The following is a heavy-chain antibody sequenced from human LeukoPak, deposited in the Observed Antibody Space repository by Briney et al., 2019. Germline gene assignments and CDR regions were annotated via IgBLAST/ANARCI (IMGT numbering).Heavy chain of an antibody. J-gene: IGHJ4*02. CDR3: ARDRRDGYLYFDY. D-gene: IGHD5-24*01. CDR2: IYTSGST. Sequence: SETLSLTCTVSGGSISSGSYYWSWIRQPAGKGLEWIGRIYTSGSTNYNPSLKSRVTISVDTSKNQFSLKLSSVTAADTAVYYCARDRRDGYLYFDYWGQGTLVTVSS. CDR1: GGSISSGSYY. V-gene: IGHV4-61*02.